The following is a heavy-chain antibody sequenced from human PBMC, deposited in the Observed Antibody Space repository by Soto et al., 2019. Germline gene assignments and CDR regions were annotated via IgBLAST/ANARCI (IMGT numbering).Heavy chain of an antibody. V-gene: IGHV6-1*01. CDR2: AYYRSKWYT. CDR3: ARHTPGPNFYYGMDV. J-gene: IGHJ6*02. CDR1: GDSVSSSSAA. Sequence: SQTLSLTCAISGDSVSSSSAAWNWIRQSPSRGLEWLGRAYYRSKWYTDYAVSVKSRMTINPDTSKNQLSLQLNSVTPEDTAVDYCARHTPGPNFYYGMDVWGQGTTVTVSS.